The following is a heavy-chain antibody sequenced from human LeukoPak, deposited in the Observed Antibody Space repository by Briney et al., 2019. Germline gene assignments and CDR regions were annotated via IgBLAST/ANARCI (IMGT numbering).Heavy chain of an antibody. CDR3: AGNWFDP. CDR2: INHSGST. Sequence: PSETLSLTCTVSGGSFSSSSYYWSWIRQPPGKGLEWIGEINHSGSTNYNPSLKSRVTISVDTSKNQFSLKLSSVTATDTAVYYCAGNWFDPWGQGTLVTVSS. J-gene: IGHJ5*02. CDR1: GGSFSSSSYY. V-gene: IGHV4-39*07.